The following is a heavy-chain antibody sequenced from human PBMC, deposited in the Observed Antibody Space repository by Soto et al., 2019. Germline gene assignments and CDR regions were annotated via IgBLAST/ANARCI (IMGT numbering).Heavy chain of an antibody. V-gene: IGHV3-20*01. CDR3: ALGGVPASMNISSYHHYYMDV. D-gene: IGHD2-2*01. J-gene: IGHJ6*03. Sequence: GVSLRLSCAASRFTLDDYGMSWVRQAPGKGLEWVSGINWNGGSTGYADSVKGRFTISRDNAKNSLYLQMNSLRAEDTALYHCALGGVPASMNISSYHHYYMDVWGKGTTVTVSS. CDR1: RFTLDDYG. CDR2: INWNGGST.